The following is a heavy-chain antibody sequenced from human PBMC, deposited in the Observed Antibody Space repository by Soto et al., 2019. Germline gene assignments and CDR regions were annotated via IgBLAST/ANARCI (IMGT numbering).Heavy chain of an antibody. V-gene: IGHV1-69*13. CDR1: GGTFGSYA. J-gene: IGHJ6*02. Sequence: EASVKVSCKASGGTFGSYAISWVRQAPGQGLEWMGGIIPIFGTANYAQKFQGRVTITADESTSTAYMELSSLRSEDTAVYYCARDRGYCSGGSCYYYGMDVWGQGTTVTVSS. D-gene: IGHD2-15*01. CDR3: ARDRGYCSGGSCYYYGMDV. CDR2: IIPIFGTA.